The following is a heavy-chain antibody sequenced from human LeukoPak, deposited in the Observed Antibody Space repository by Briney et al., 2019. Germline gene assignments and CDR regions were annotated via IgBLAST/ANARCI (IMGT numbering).Heavy chain of an antibody. Sequence: GGSLRLSCAASGFTFSSYEMNWVRQAPGKGLEWVSYISSSGSTIYYADSVKGRFTISRDNAKNSLYLQMNSLRAEDTAVYYCAREDGDFDAFDIWGQGTMVTVSS. CDR3: AREDGDFDAFDI. CDR1: GFTFSSYE. J-gene: IGHJ3*02. D-gene: IGHD4-17*01. V-gene: IGHV3-48*03. CDR2: ISSSGSTI.